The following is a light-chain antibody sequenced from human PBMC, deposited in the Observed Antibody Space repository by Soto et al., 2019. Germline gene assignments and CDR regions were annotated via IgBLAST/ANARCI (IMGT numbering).Light chain of an antibody. CDR2: HAS. CDR3: KQYKEWPPFT. Sequence: EIVMTQSPVSLSVSPGERATLSCRASQSVSTKLAWYQQKPGQAPRLLIYHASIRAAGIPARFSGSGSGTEFTLTISSLQSEDFAVYYCKQYKEWPPFTFGQGTRLEIK. V-gene: IGKV3D-15*01. CDR1: QSVSTK. J-gene: IGKJ5*01.